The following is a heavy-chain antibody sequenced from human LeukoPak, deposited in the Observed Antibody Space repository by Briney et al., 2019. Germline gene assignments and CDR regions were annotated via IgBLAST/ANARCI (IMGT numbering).Heavy chain of an antibody. CDR2: IYHSGST. CDR3: ARGVGSSWYFFDY. Sequence: SETLSLTCTVSGYSISSGYYWGWIRKPPGRGLEWIGSIYHSGSTYYNPSLKSRVTISVDTSKNQFSLKLSSVTAADTAVYYCARGVGSSWYFFDYWGQGTLVTVSS. V-gene: IGHV4-38-2*02. J-gene: IGHJ4*02. CDR1: GYSISSGYY. D-gene: IGHD6-13*01.